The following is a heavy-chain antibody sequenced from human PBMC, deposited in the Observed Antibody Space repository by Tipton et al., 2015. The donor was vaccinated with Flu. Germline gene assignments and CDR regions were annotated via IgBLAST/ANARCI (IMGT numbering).Heavy chain of an antibody. Sequence: TLSLTCTVSGGSLSSFYWSWIRQPAGKGLEWIGRIYTSGSTKYNPSLKSRLSMSVDTSKSQFSLKLTSVTAADTAVYYCARGSGSGTYVIFGFWGQGTLVTVTS. J-gene: IGHJ4*02. CDR1: GGSLSSFY. CDR2: IYTSGST. D-gene: IGHD3-10*01. CDR3: ARGSGSGTYVIFGF. V-gene: IGHV4-4*07.